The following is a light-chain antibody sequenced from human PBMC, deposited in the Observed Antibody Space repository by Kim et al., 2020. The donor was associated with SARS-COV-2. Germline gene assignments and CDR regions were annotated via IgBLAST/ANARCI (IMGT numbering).Light chain of an antibody. CDR1: QSISRY. V-gene: IGKV1-39*01. Sequence: ASVGDRVTITCRASQSISRYLNWYQQKPGKVPKVLIYVASSLHSGVPSRFSGSGSGTDFTLTITSLQPEDFATYYCQQSYNIPRTFGQGTRVEIK. CDR3: QQSYNIPRT. J-gene: IGKJ1*01. CDR2: VAS.